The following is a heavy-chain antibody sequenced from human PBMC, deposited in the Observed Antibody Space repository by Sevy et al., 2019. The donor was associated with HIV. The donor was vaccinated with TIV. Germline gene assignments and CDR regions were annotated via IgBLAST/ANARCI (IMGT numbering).Heavy chain of an antibody. D-gene: IGHD1-26*01. CDR2: IVVGSGNT. CDR1: GFTFTSSA. V-gene: IGHV1-58*01. J-gene: IGHJ3*02. CDR3: AAVPDEGELRLGAFDI. Sequence: ASVKVSCKASGFTFTSSAVQWVRQARGQRLEWIGWIVVGSGNTNYAQKFQERVTITRDMSTSTAYMELSSLRSEDTAVYYCAAVPDEGELRLGAFDIWGQGTMVTVSS.